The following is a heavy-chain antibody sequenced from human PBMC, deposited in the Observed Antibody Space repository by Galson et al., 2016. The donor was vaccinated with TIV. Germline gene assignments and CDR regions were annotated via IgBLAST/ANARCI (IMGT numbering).Heavy chain of an antibody. CDR1: GLIVTDNS. CDR3: ARDRRHCGNECFLRYYYGMDV. D-gene: IGHD2-21*01. Sequence: SLRLSCAASGLIVTDNSMTWVRQAPGKGLEWVALIYDDGKKMYADSVQGRFTISRDSSKNVLYLHMTSLRGEDTAVYFCARDRRHCGNECFLRYYYGMDVWGQGTTVTVSS. J-gene: IGHJ6*02. V-gene: IGHV3-66*02. CDR2: IYDDGKK.